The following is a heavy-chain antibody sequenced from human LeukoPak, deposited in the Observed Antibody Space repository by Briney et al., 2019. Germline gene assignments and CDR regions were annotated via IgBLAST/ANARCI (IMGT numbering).Heavy chain of an antibody. J-gene: IGHJ2*01. CDR3: AKGIDYYDSSGYYYVNYWYFDL. D-gene: IGHD3-22*01. CDR1: GFTFSSHA. V-gene: IGHV3-23*01. CDR2: ISGSGGGT. Sequence: GGSLRLSCAASGFTFSSHAMSWVRQAPGKGLEWVSAISGSGGGTYYADSVKGRFTISRDNSKNTLYLQMNSLRAEDTAVYYCAKGIDYYDSSGYYYVNYWYFDLWGRGTLVTVSS.